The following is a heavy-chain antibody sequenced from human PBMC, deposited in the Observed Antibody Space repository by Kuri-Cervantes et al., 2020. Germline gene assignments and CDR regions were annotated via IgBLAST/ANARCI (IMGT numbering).Heavy chain of an antibody. CDR1: GFIFDDYA. CDR2: ISWNSGII. D-gene: IGHD3-10*01. V-gene: IGHV3-9*01. Sequence: GGSLRLSCAASGFIFDDYAMHWVRQVPGKGLEWVSGISWNSGIIGYADSVKGRFTIFRDNAKNSLYLQMNSLRAEDTALYYCAKEGVVRGEMDVWGQGTTVTVSS. CDR3: AKEGVVRGEMDV. J-gene: IGHJ6*02.